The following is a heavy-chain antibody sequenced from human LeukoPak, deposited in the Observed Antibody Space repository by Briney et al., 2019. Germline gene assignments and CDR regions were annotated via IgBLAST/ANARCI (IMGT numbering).Heavy chain of an antibody. V-gene: IGHV3-30*02. Sequence: GGSLRLSCAASGFTFSSYGMHWVRQAPGKGLEWVAFMRYDGSNKYYADSVKGRFTISRDNSKNTLYLQMNSLRAEDTAVYYCAKDRPIAAAGTLDYWGQGALVTVSS. D-gene: IGHD6-13*01. J-gene: IGHJ4*02. CDR3: AKDRPIAAAGTLDY. CDR1: GFTFSSYG. CDR2: MRYDGSNK.